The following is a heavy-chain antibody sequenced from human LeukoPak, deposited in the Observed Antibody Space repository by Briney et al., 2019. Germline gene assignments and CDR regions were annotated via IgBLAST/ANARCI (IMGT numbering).Heavy chain of an antibody. D-gene: IGHD2/OR15-2a*01. CDR2: IDPDGNT. CDR1: GFTLSNSW. V-gene: IGHV3-74*01. J-gene: IGHJ4*02. Sequence: QPGGSLRLSCAASGFTLSNSWMHWVRQAPGKGLVWVSRIDPDGNTDYADSVKGRFTISRDNAKNTLYLQMNSPRAEDTAVYRCARDVRGPHDFWGQGTLVTVSS. CDR3: ARDVRGPHDF.